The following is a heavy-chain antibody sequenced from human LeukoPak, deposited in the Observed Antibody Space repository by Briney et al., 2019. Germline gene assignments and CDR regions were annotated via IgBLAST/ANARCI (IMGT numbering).Heavy chain of an antibody. Sequence: GGSLRLSCAGPGFTFSTYAMSWVRQAPGEGLEWVSSIGSSRDSTYYADSVKGRFTISRDNSKSTLYLQMNSLRAEDTAVYYCASRGTGWGQGTLVTVSS. V-gene: IGHV3-23*01. CDR1: GFTFSTYA. J-gene: IGHJ4*02. D-gene: IGHD3-16*01. CDR2: IGSSRDST. CDR3: ASRGTG.